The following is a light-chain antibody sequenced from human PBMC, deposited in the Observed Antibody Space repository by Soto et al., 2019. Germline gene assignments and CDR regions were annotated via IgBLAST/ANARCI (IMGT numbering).Light chain of an antibody. CDR3: QQLNSYPNT. J-gene: IGKJ5*01. Sequence: DIQLTQSPSFLSASVGDRVTITCRSIQGISSYLAWYQQKPGKAPKLLIYAASTLQSGVPSRFSGSGSGTEFTLTISSLQPEDFATYYCQQLNSYPNTFGQGTRLEIK. V-gene: IGKV1-9*01. CDR1: QGISSY. CDR2: AAS.